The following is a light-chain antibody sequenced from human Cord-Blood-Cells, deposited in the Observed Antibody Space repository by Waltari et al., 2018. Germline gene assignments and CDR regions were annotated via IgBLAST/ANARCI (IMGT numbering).Light chain of an antibody. CDR3: QQSYSTPYT. J-gene: IGKJ2*01. CDR1: QSISSY. Sequence: DIRMTLSPSSLSASVGFRVTITCRASQSISSYLNWYQQKPGKAPNLLIYAASSLQSGVPARFSGSGSGTDFTLTISRLQPEDFATYYCQQSYSTPYTFGQGTKLEIK. CDR2: AAS. V-gene: IGKV1-39*01.